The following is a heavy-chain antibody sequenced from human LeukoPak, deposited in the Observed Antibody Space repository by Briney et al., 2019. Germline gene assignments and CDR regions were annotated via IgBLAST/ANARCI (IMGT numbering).Heavy chain of an antibody. V-gene: IGHV4-4*07. CDR1: GGSISSSY. J-gene: IGHJ4*02. D-gene: IGHD3-10*01. CDR3: ARPGFSGSYCFDS. CDR2: IYTSGST. Sequence: PSETLSLTCTVSGGSISSSYWTWVRQPAGKGLEWIGRIYTSGSTNYNPSLKSRVTMSVDTSKNQFSLKLSSMTAADTAVYYCARPGFSGSYCFDSWGQGTLVTVSS.